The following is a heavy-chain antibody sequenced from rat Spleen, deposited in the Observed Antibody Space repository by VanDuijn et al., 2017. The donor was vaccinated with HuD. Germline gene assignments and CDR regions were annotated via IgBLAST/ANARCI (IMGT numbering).Heavy chain of an antibody. D-gene: IGHD4-3*01. CDR1: GFTFNVYW. V-gene: IGHV5-31*01. CDR2: ITNTGDTT. J-gene: IGHJ2*01. Sequence: EVQLMESGGGLVQPGKSLKLSCVASGFTFNVYWMAWIRQAPGKGLEWVASITNTGDTTYYSDSVRGRFTVSRDNAESTLYLQLNSLRSEDTATYYCTTDGVDYWGQGVMVTVSS. CDR3: TTDGVDY.